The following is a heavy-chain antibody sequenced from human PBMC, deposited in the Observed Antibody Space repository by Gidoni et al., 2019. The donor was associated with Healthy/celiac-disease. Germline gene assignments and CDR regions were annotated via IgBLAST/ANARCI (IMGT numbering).Heavy chain of an antibody. CDR3: ARFATMRSNWFDP. V-gene: IGHV3-21*01. CDR1: VSTFSSYS. CDR2: ISSSSSYI. Sequence: EVQLVEPGGGLVKPGGSLRPSCAASVSTFSSYSMNWVRQAQGKGLEWVSSISSSSSYIYYADSVKGRFTISRDNAKNSLYLQMNSLRAEDTAVYYCARFATMRSNWFDPWGQGTLVTVSS. D-gene: IGHD1-1*01. J-gene: IGHJ5*02.